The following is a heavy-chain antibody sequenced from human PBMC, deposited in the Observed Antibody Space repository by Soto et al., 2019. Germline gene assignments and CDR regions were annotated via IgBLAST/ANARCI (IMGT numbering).Heavy chain of an antibody. CDR1: GFTFSSYG. CDR3: ARGGSDFWGHKGYFDY. Sequence: QVQLVESGGGVVQPGRSLRLSCAASGFTFSSYGMHWVRQAPGKGLEWVAVIWYDGSNKYYADSVKGRFTISRDNSKNALNLQMNSLRAEDTAVSYCARGGSDFWGHKGYFDYWGQGTLVTVSS. V-gene: IGHV3-33*01. D-gene: IGHD3-3*01. J-gene: IGHJ4*02. CDR2: IWYDGSNK.